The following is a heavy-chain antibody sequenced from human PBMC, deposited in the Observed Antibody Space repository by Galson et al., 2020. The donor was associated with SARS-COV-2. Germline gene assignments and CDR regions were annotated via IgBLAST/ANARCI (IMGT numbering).Heavy chain of an antibody. D-gene: IGHD3-10*01. J-gene: IGHJ4*02. CDR3: ERQCNALSGASDH. V-gene: IGHV2-70*11. Sequence: SGPTLVKPTQTLTLACSFSGVSPSTTVMCVNWFRQPPGHAPEWPARIDWDDDKYYRTSLKTRLTIAKDTSRNQVVLIMTNIDPMDTATYYCERQCNALSGASDHWGQGTLVTVSS. CDR2: IDWDDDK. CDR1: GVSPSTTVMC.